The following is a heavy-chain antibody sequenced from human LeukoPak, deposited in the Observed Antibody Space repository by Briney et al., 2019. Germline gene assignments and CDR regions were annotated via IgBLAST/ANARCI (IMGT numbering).Heavy chain of an antibody. CDR3: ASGQIQSSQNYYYYGMDV. J-gene: IGHJ6*02. CDR2: MNPNSGNT. CDR1: GYTFTSYD. Sequence: EASVKVSCKASGYTFTSYDINWVRQATGQGLEWMGWMNPNSGNTGYAQKFQGRVTMTRNTSISTAYMELSSLRSEDAAVYYCASGQIQSSQNYYYYGMDVWGQGTTVTVSS. V-gene: IGHV1-8*01.